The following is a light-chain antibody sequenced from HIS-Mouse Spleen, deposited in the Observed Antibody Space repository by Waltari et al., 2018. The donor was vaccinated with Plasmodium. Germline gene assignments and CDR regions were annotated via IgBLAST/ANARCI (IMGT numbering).Light chain of an antibody. CDR3: QAWDSSTVV. J-gene: IGLJ2*01. Sequence: SYELTQPPSVSVSPGQTARITCSGDKLGDKYACWYQQKQGQSPVLVIYQDSTRPAGIPERFAGSNSGSTATLTISGTQAMDEADYYCQAWDSSTVVFGGGTKLTVL. CDR1: KLGDKY. CDR2: QDS. V-gene: IGLV3-1*01.